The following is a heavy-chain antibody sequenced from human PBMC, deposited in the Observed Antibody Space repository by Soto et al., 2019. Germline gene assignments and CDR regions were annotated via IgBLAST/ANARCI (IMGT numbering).Heavy chain of an antibody. V-gene: IGHV4-59*12. CDR1: GRPITGDY. D-gene: IGHD6-13*01. CDR3: ARDLHFGYSSSWYWFDP. J-gene: IGHJ5*02. Sequence: XETLSLTCTVSGRPITGDYWGWIRQPPGKALEYIGHIYYTGSTRYNPSLTSRVTISLDTSKNQFSLQLNSVTPEDTAVYYCARDLHFGYSSSWYWFDPWGQGTLVTVSS. CDR2: IYYTGST.